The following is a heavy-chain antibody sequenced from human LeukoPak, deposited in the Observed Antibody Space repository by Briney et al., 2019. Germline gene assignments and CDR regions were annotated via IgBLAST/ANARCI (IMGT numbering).Heavy chain of an antibody. Sequence: GGSLRLSCAASGFTVDSKYMSWVRQAPGKGLEWVSLIYTGGSTYYADSVRGRFTISRDNSKNTLYLQMNSLRADDTAVYYCGKPWRYVDHWGQGTLVTVSS. V-gene: IGHV3-53*01. J-gene: IGHJ4*02. CDR1: GFTVDSKY. D-gene: IGHD1-1*01. CDR3: GKPWRYVDH. CDR2: IYTGGST.